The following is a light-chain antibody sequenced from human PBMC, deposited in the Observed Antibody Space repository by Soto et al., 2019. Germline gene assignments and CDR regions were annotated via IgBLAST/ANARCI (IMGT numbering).Light chain of an antibody. J-gene: IGKJ1*01. Sequence: EIVLTQSPGTLSLSPGERATLSCRASQSVTSYSLAWYQQKPGQPPRLLIYGASSRATGIPDRFSGSGSGTDFTLTISRLEPEDFAVFYCQQYGDSPRTFGQGTKVEIK. CDR3: QQYGDSPRT. CDR2: GAS. V-gene: IGKV3-20*01. CDR1: QSVTSYS.